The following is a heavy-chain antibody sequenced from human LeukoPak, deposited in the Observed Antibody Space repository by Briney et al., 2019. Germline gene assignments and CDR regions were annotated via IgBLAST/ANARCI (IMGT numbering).Heavy chain of an antibody. CDR2: IYSCGST. Sequence: GGSLRLSCAASGFTVSSNYMSWVRQAPGKGLEWVSVIYSCGSTYYADSVKGRFTISRDNSKNTLYLQMNSLRAEDTAVYYCARARNVVVSTLDIDYWGQGTLVTVSS. V-gene: IGHV3-66*03. CDR3: ARARNVVVSTLDIDY. CDR1: GFTVSSNY. J-gene: IGHJ4*02. D-gene: IGHD3-22*01.